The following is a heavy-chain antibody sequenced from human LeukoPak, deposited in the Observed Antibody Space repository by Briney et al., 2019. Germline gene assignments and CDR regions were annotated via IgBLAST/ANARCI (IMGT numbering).Heavy chain of an antibody. CDR2: INPNSGGT. CDR1: GYTFTGYY. V-gene: IGHV1-2*02. J-gene: IGHJ4*02. Sequence: GASVKVSCKASGYTFTGYYMHWVRQAPGQGLEWMGWINPNSGGTNYAQKFQGRVTMTRDTSISTAYMELSRLRSDDTAVYYCARVPSGWLQLPSDYWGQGTLVTVSS. CDR3: ARVPSGWLQLPSDY. D-gene: IGHD5-24*01.